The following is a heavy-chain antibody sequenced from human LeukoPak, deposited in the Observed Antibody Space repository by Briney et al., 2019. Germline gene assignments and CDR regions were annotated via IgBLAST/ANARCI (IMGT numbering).Heavy chain of an antibody. CDR3: ARDRSRGYSYGYVGYFDY. J-gene: IGHJ4*02. Sequence: SQTLSLTCAISGDSVSSNSAAWNWIRQSPSRGLEWLGRTYYRSKWYNDYAVSVKSRITINPDTSKNQFSLQLNSVTPEDTAVYYCARDRSRGYSYGYVGYFDYWGQGTLVTVSS. CDR2: TYYRSKWYN. CDR1: GDSVSSNSAA. D-gene: IGHD5-18*01. V-gene: IGHV6-1*01.